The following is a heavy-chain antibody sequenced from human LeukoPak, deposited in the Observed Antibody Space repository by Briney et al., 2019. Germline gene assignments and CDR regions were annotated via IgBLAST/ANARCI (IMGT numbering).Heavy chain of an antibody. CDR1: GFTFSTYN. V-gene: IGHV3-21*01. CDR2: ISSSNSYI. Sequence: GGSLRLSCAASGFTFSTYNMNWVRQAPGKGLEWVSSISSSNSYIYYADSVKGRFTISRDNAKNSVYLQMNSLRAEDTAVYYCARDLGMVRGVSFDYWGQGTLVTVSS. J-gene: IGHJ4*02. D-gene: IGHD3-10*01. CDR3: ARDLGMVRGVSFDY.